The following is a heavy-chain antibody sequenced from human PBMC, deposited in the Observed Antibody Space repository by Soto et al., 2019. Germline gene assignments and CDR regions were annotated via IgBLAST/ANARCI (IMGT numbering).Heavy chain of an antibody. CDR3: ARLHGYSPNCVPLDP. V-gene: IGHV4-39*01. CDR2: IYYSGTS. D-gene: IGHD5-12*01. J-gene: IGHJ5*02. CDR1: GGSISDDTYY. Sequence: QLQLQESGPGLVKPSETLSLTCTVSGGSISDDTYYWGWIRQPQGKGLEWSGSIYYSGTSSYNPSLKSRVTMSVDTSKKQLSLRMTSVTAADTAVYYCARLHGYSPNCVPLDPWGQGTLVIVSS.